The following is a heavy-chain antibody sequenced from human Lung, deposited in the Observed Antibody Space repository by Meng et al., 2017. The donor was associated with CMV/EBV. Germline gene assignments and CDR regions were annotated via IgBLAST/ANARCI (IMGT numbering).Heavy chain of an antibody. CDR3: ARGAPYCDSSGCFPPYWFFDL. CDR1: GNTFTGYY. D-gene: IGHD3-22*01. V-gene: IGHV1-2*02. J-gene: IGHJ2*01. CDR2: INPKNGGT. Sequence: ASVXVSXKASGNTFTGYYMHWVRQAPGQGLEWMGWINPKNGGTKYAQKFQGRVTMTRDTSMSTAYMELSKLRSDDMAVYYCARGAPYCDSSGCFPPYWFFDLWGRGTLVTVSS.